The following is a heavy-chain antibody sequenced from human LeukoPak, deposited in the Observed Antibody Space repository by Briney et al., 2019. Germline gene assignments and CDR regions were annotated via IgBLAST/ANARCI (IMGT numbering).Heavy chain of an antibody. CDR2: ISGSGDNT. CDR3: AKDGYSSIPGFHFEY. Sequence: GGSLRLSCAASGFTFSSYAMSWVRQPPGKGLEWVSGISGSGDNTYYADSVKGRFTISRDNSKKTLYLHLNSLRVEDAAVYYCAKDGYSSIPGFHFEYWGQGTPVTVSP. V-gene: IGHV3-23*01. D-gene: IGHD6-13*01. CDR1: GFTFSSYA. J-gene: IGHJ4*02.